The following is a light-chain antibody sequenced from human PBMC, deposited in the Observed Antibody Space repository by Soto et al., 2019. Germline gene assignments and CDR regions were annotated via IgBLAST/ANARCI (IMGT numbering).Light chain of an antibody. CDR2: GAS. J-gene: IGKJ1*01. V-gene: IGKV3-15*01. Sequence: ETVMTQSPATLYVSPGERATLSCRASQSVNSDLAWYQKKPGQAPRLLIYGASTRATGIPARFSGGGSGTEFTLTISSLQSEDFAVYYCQQNNNWPRTFGQGTKVEIK. CDR3: QQNNNWPRT. CDR1: QSVNSD.